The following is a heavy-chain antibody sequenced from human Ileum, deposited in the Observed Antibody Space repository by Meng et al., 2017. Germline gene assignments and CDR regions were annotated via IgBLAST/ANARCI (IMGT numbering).Heavy chain of an antibody. J-gene: IGHJ4*02. Sequence: EVQLGESGGGLVKPGGSLRLSCAASGFPFSSHSMNWIRQAPGKSLEWVSFISSGSDYVYYGDSVRGRFTVSRDNAKNALYLQMDSLRVEDTALYFCARHLEYCSGGSCHQWGQGTLVTVSS. V-gene: IGHV3-21*04. CDR3: ARHLEYCSGGSCHQ. CDR2: ISSGSDYV. CDR1: GFPFSSHS. D-gene: IGHD2-15*01.